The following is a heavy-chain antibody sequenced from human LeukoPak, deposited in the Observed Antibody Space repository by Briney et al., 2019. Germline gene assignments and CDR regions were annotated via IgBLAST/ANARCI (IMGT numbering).Heavy chain of an antibody. CDR1: GFTFSSYG. Sequence: GGSLRPSCAASGFTFSSYGRHGVRQAPGKGLEWVACIRYDGSNKYYVDSVKGRFTISRDNSKNTLSLQMSSLRAEDTAVYFCAKDAFRGYSYGYRVSMVWFDQWGQGILVTVSS. J-gene: IGHJ5*02. CDR2: IRYDGSNK. V-gene: IGHV3-30*02. CDR3: AKDAFRGYSYGYRVSMVWFDQ. D-gene: IGHD5-18*01.